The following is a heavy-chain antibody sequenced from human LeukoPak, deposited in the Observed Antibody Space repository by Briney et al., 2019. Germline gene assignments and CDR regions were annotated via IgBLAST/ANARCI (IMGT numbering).Heavy chain of an antibody. CDR2: ISYDGSNK. CDR1: GFTFSSYG. CDR3: AKSRPSGTSDAFDI. J-gene: IGHJ3*02. V-gene: IGHV3-30*18. Sequence: PGGSLRLSCAASGFTFSSYGMHWVRQAPGKGLEWLAVISYDGSNKYYSDSVKGRFTISRDNSKNTLYLQMNSLRAEDTAVYYCAKSRPSGTSDAFDIWGQGTMVTVSS. D-gene: IGHD1-26*01.